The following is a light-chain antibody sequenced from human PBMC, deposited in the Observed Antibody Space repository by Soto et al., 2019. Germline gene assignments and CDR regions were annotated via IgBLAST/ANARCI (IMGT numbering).Light chain of an antibody. V-gene: IGLV2-14*01. Sequence: QSALTQPASVSGSPGQSITISCTGTSSDVGGYNYVSWYQQHPGKAPKLMIYEVSNRPSGVSNRFSGSKSGNTASLTISGLQAEDETDYYCSSYTGSSNPFDVFGTGTKVTVL. CDR1: SSDVGGYNY. CDR3: SSYTGSSNPFDV. CDR2: EVS. J-gene: IGLJ1*01.